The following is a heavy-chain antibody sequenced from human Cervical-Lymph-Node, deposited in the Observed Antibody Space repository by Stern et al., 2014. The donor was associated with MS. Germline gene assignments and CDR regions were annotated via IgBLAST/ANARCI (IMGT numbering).Heavy chain of an antibody. V-gene: IGHV4-31*03. D-gene: IGHD3-16*02. CDR3: AKYRVFGGVIVVDY. CDR2: IYYSGST. J-gene: IGHJ4*02. CDR1: GGSISSGGYY. Sequence: QVQLQESGPGLVKPSQTMYLTCTVSGGSISSGGYYWSWIRQHPGKGLVWIGYIYYSGSTSYNPSLKSRVTISLDTSKSQFSLKLSSVTAADTAVYYCAKYRVFGGVIVVDYWGQGTLVTVSS.